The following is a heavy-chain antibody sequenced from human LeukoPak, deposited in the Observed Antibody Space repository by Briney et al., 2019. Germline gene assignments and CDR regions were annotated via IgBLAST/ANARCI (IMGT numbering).Heavy chain of an antibody. Sequence: PSETLTLTCTVSRGCITNYYWSWIRQPPGKGLEWIGYIHYSGTTNYNPSLKSRVTISVDTSRDQFSLKLSSVTAADTAVYYCARDQNRYSNTWENHFDPWGQGTLVTVSS. CDR3: ARDQNRYSNTWENHFDP. CDR1: RGCITNYY. J-gene: IGHJ5*02. D-gene: IGHD6-13*01. CDR2: IHYSGTT. V-gene: IGHV4-59*13.